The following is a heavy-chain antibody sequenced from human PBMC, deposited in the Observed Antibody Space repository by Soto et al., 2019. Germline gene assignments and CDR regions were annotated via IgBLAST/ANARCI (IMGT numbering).Heavy chain of an antibody. D-gene: IGHD1-26*01. CDR3: ARSVNSGSSLGNNWFDP. CDR2: IYHSGST. Sequence: QVQLQESGPGLVKPSGTLSLTCAVSGGSISSSNWWRWVRQPPGKGLEWIGEIYHSGSTNYNPSLKSRVTISVDQSKNQFSLKLSSVTAADTAVYYCARSVNSGSSLGNNWFDPWGQGTLVTVSS. CDR1: GGSISSSNW. V-gene: IGHV4-4*02. J-gene: IGHJ5*02.